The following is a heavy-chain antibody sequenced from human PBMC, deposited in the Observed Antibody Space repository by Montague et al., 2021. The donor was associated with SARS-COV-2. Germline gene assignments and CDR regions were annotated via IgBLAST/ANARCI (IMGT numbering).Heavy chain of an antibody. J-gene: IGHJ4*01. Sequence: SETLSLTCTVSGGSISSYYWSCIRQPPGKGLEWIGYIYYSGSTNYNPSXXSRVTISVDTSKNQFSLKVRSVTAADTAVYYCARGDYYDSTGYYDYWGQGTLVTVSS. V-gene: IGHV4-59*01. CDR2: IYYSGST. D-gene: IGHD3-22*01. CDR3: ARGDYYDSTGYYDY. CDR1: GGSISSYY.